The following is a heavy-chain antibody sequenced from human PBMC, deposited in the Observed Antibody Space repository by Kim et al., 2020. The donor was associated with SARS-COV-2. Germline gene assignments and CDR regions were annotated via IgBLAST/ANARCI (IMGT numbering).Heavy chain of an antibody. CDR1: GFTFSDHG. J-gene: IGHJ4*02. Sequence: GGSLRLSCAASGFTFSDHGMNWVRQAPGKGLEWVSIVDAGGGFTYYADSVKGRFTISRDNSKKTLYLQMNTLRVEDTAVYYCARSLYAASTRSLDSWGQGTLVTVSS. D-gene: IGHD2-8*01. CDR2: VDAGGGFT. CDR3: ARSLYAASTRSLDS. V-gene: IGHV3-23*01.